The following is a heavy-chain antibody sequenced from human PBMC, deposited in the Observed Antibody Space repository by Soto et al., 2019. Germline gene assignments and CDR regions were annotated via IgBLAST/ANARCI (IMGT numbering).Heavy chain of an antibody. J-gene: IGHJ4*02. CDR1: GGSISSDY. CDR3: ARGGWRHIDY. Sequence: SETLSLTCTVSGGSISSDYWSWIRQFPGKGLEWIGYINYNGNTNYNPALQSRVTISVDTSKNQFSLRLSSVTAADTAVYYCARGGWRHIDYWGQGTLVTVSS. D-gene: IGHD3-3*01. CDR2: INYNGNT. V-gene: IGHV4-59*08.